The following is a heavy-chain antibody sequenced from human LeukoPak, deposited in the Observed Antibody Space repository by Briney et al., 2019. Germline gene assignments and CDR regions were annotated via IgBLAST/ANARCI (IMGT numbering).Heavy chain of an antibody. CDR2: ISGSGGST. J-gene: IGHJ4*02. CDR1: GFTFSSYA. D-gene: IGHD6-19*01. CDR3: ASVGVAGGVYFDY. Sequence: QPGGSLRLSCAASGFTFSSYAMSWVRQAPGKGLEWVSAISGSGGSTYYADSVKGRFTISRDNSENTLYLQMNSLRAEDTAVYYCASVGVAGGVYFDYWGQGTLVTVSS. V-gene: IGHV3-23*01.